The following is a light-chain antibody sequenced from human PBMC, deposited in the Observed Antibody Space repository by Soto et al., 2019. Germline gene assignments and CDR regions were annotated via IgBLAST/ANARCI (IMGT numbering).Light chain of an antibody. CDR3: SSYESGSNRV. J-gene: IGLJ3*02. CDR1: SSDVGSYKY. V-gene: IGLV2-14*01. Sequence: SALTQHASVYVSPGQSITISCTGTSSDVGSYKYVSWYQQHPCKAPKLMIYEVSKRPTGVSNRFSGSTSGNTDSLTISVLQAEDEANSFGSSYESGSNRVFAGGTKLSVL. CDR2: EVS.